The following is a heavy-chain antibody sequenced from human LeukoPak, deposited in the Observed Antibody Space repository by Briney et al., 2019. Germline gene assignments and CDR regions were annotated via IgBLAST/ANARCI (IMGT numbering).Heavy chain of an antibody. CDR1: GSTVSDNY. Sequence: GGSLRLSCAVSGSTVSDNYINWVRQAPGKGLEWVSVIYSDANKHYGPTFNADSVKGRFTASRHNSDNTVHLQMNSLRPEDTAVYYCASSYYYEASGYHRPSENWGQGTLVTVSS. CDR2: IYSDANKHYGPT. J-gene: IGHJ4*02. D-gene: IGHD3-22*01. CDR3: ASSYYYEASGYHRPSEN. V-gene: IGHV3-53*04.